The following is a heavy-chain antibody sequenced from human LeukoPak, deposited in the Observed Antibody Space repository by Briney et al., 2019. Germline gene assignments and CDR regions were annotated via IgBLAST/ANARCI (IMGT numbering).Heavy chain of an antibody. V-gene: IGHV3-48*01. CDR1: GFTFSSYS. D-gene: IGHD2-2*01. J-gene: IGHJ3*01. CDR2: ISSSSSTI. CDR3: ARDGGYCSSTNCYLGV. Sequence: GGSLRLSCAASGFTFSSYSMNWVRQAPGKGLEWVSYISSSSSTIYYADSVKGRFTISRDNAKNSLYLQMNSLRAEDTAVYCCARDGGYCSSTNCYLGVWGQGTMVTVSS.